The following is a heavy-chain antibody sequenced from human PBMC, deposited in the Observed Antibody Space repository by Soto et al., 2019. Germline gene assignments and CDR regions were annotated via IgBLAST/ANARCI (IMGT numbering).Heavy chain of an antibody. J-gene: IGHJ6*03. CDR1: GGSISSSSYY. CDR3: ERREHYYYYMDV. V-gene: IGHV4-39*01. CDR2: IYYSVST. Sequence: XETLSLTCTVSGGSISSSSYYWGWIRQPPGKGLEWIGSIYYSVSTYYNPSLKSRVTISADTSKNQFSLKLSPVTPADTPVYYGERREHYYYYMDVWGKGTTVTVSS. D-gene: IGHD1-26*01.